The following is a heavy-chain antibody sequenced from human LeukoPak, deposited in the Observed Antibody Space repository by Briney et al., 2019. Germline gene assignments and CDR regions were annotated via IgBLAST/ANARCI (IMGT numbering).Heavy chain of an antibody. Sequence: GGSLRLSCAASGFTFDDYGMSWVRQAPGKGLEWVSGINWNGGSTYDADSVKGRFTISRDNSKNTLYLQMNSLRAEDTAVYYCARAYAGSYYAEYFPHWGQGTLVTVSS. D-gene: IGHD1-26*01. CDR2: INWNGGST. CDR1: GFTFDDYG. J-gene: IGHJ1*01. V-gene: IGHV3-20*04. CDR3: ARAYAGSYYAEYFPH.